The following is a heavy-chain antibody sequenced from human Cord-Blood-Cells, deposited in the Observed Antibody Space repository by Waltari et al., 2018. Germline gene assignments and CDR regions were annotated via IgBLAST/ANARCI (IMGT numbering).Heavy chain of an antibody. Sequence: QLQLQESGPGLVKPSETLSLTCTVSGGSISSSSYYWGWIRQPPGKGLEWIGSIYYSGSTYYNPSLKSRVTISVDTSKNQCSLKLSSVTAADTAVYYCARHLTSSSWYGWYFDLWGRGTLVTVSS. CDR3: ARHLTSSSWYGWYFDL. CDR2: IYYSGST. CDR1: GGSISSSSYY. J-gene: IGHJ2*01. D-gene: IGHD6-13*01. V-gene: IGHV4-39*01.